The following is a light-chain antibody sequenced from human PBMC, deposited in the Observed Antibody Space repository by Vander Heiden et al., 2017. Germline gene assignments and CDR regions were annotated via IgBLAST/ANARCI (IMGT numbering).Light chain of an antibody. V-gene: IGLV1-47*01. CDR1: SPNVGSNY. Sequence: QSVLTQPPSASGTPGQRVTISCSGSSPNVGSNYVYWYPQLPGTAPKLLIYRNNQRPSGVPDRFSGSKYGTSASLAISGLRSEDEADYYCAAWDDSLSGVVFGGGTKLTVL. J-gene: IGLJ2*01. CDR3: AAWDDSLSGVV. CDR2: RNN.